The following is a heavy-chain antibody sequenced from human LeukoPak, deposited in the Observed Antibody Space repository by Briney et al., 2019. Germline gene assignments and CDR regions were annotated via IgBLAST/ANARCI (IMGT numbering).Heavy chain of an antibody. CDR1: GFTFSSYG. J-gene: IGHJ1*01. CDR2: ISYDGSNK. D-gene: IGHD3-10*01. CDR3: AKDRSGSTAEYFQD. Sequence: PGRSLRLPCAASGFTFSSYGMHWVRQAPGKGLEWVAVISYDGSNKYYADSVKGRFTISRDNSKNTLYLQMNSLRAEDTAVYYCAKDRSGSTAEYFQDWGQGTLVTVSS. V-gene: IGHV3-30*18.